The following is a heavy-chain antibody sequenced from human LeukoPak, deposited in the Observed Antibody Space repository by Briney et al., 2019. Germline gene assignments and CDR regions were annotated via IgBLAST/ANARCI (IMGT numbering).Heavy chain of an antibody. CDR2: IYYSGST. CDR1: GGSISSGDYY. Sequence: SQTLSLTCTVSGGSISSGDYYWSWIRQPPGKGLEWIGYIYYSGSTYYNPSLKSRVTISVDTSKNQFSLKLSSVTAADTAVYYCARVGNKDANWFDPWGQGTLVTVSS. D-gene: IGHD1-14*01. J-gene: IGHJ5*02. CDR3: ARVGNKDANWFDP. V-gene: IGHV4-30-4*01.